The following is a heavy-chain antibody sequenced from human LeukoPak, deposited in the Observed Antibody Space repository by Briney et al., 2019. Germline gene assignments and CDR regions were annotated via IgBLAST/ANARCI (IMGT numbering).Heavy chain of an antibody. CDR1: GGSISSGGYY. CDR2: IYYSGST. Sequence: SQTLSLTCTVSGGSISSGGYYWSWIRQHPGKGLEWIGYIYYSGSTYYNPSLKSRVTISVDTPKNQFSLKLSSVTAADTAVYYCARALLVPPSFDYWGQGTLVTVSP. V-gene: IGHV4-31*03. J-gene: IGHJ4*02. CDR3: ARALLVPPSFDY. D-gene: IGHD3-16*02.